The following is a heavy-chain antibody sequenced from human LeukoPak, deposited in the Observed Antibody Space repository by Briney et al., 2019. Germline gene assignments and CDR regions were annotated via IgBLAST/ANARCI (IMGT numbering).Heavy chain of an antibody. CDR1: GFTFSSYS. CDR3: ARKPISGTTGVDY. J-gene: IGHJ4*02. D-gene: IGHD1-26*01. Sequence: GSLRLSCAASGFTFSSYSMNWVRPAPGKGLEWISSISSSSSYIYYADSMKGRFTISRDNAKNSLYLQMNSLRAEDTAVYYCARKPISGTTGVDYWGQGTLVTVSS. CDR2: ISSSSSYI. V-gene: IGHV3-21*01.